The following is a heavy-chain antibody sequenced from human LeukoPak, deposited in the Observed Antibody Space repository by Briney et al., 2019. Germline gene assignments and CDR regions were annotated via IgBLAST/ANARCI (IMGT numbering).Heavy chain of an antibody. CDR2: IKQDGSEK. CDR3: ARDHRYSSWN. J-gene: IGHJ4*02. Sequence: GGSLRLSCAASGFTFSTYWMSWVRQAPGKGLEWVANIKQDGSEKYYVDSVKGRFTISKDNAKNSLYLQMNSLGAEDTAVYYCARDHRYSSWNWGQGTLVTVSS. V-gene: IGHV3-7*05. CDR1: GFTFSTYW. D-gene: IGHD5-18*01.